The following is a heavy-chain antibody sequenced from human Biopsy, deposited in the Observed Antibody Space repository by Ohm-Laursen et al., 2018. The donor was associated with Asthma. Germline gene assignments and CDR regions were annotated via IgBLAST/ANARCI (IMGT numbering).Heavy chain of an antibody. CDR1: GFTFDDYA. J-gene: IGHJ4*02. CDR3: AKARIHHFYDSSGYYQHD. CDR2: VSWNSGSI. Sequence: SLRLSCTASGFTFDDYAMHWVRHAPGKGLEWVSGVSWNSGSIDYADSVKGRFTISRDNAKNTLYLQMNSLRAEDTAVYYCAKARIHHFYDSSGYYQHDWGQGTLVTVSS. D-gene: IGHD3-22*01. V-gene: IGHV3-9*01.